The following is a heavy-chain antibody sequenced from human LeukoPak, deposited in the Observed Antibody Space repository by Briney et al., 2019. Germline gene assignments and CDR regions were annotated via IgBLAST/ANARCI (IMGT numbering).Heavy chain of an antibody. D-gene: IGHD3-22*01. V-gene: IGHV4-4*02. J-gene: IGHJ4*02. CDR1: GGSISSSNW. CDR2: IYHSGST. CDR3: ARDYYDSSGYYGY. Sequence: PSETLSLTCAVSGGSISSSNWWSWVRQPPGKGLEWIGEIYHSGSTNYNPSLKSRVTISVDKSKNQIYLKVRSVTAADTAVYYCARDYYDSSGYYGYWGQGTLVTVSS.